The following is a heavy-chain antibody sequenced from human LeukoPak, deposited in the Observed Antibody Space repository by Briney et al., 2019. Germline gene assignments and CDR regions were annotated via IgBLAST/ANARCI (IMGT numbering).Heavy chain of an antibody. CDR1: GGSISSGGYY. J-gene: IGHJ4*02. Sequence: SQTLSLTCTVSGGSISSGGYYWSRIRQPPGKGLEWIGYIYHSGSTYYNPSLKSRVTISVDRSKNQFSLKLSSVTAADTAVYYCARDKSLDYWGQGTLVTVSS. V-gene: IGHV4-30-2*01. CDR2: IYHSGST. CDR3: ARDKSLDY.